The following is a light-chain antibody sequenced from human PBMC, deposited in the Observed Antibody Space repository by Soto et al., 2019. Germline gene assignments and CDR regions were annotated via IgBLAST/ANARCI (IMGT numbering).Light chain of an antibody. CDR2: EGS. CDR3: GSFTTTTTLYV. J-gene: IGLJ1*01. Sequence: QSVLTQPAAVSGSPGQSITISCTGTSSDVGSYNLVSWYQQHPGKAPKLMIYEGSKRPSGVSNHFSGSKSGNTASLTISGLQAEDEADYYCGSFTTTTTLYVFGTGTKVTVL. V-gene: IGLV2-14*02. CDR1: SSDVGSYNL.